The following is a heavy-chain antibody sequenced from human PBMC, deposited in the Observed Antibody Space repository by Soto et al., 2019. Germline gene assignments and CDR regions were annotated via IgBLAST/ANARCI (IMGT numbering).Heavy chain of an antibody. Sequence: ASVKVSCKASGYGFTIYGISWVRQAPGQGLEWMGWISPYSGNTRYPENLQGRVTMTTDTSTSTAYMELRSLRSDDTAVYYCAREMWTRSGPQNFFDYWGEGALVTVSS. V-gene: IGHV1-18*01. D-gene: IGHD6-25*01. J-gene: IGHJ4*02. CDR1: GYGFTIYG. CDR3: AREMWTRSGPQNFFDY. CDR2: ISPYSGNT.